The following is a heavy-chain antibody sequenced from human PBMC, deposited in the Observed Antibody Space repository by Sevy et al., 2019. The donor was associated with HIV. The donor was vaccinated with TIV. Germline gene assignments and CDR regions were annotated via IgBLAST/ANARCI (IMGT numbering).Heavy chain of an antibody. CDR2: ISYDGSYR. D-gene: IGHD3-16*01. CDR3: AKNRPPGGSYFSRHAMDV. CDR1: GFTFSTYD. V-gene: IGHV3-30*18. J-gene: IGHJ6*02. Sequence: GGSLRLSCAASGFTFSTYDMHWVRQAPGKGLEWVAIISYDGSYREYADSVRGGFSMSRDNSKNTMYLQMSGLSIEDTAVYYCAKNRPPGGSYFSRHAMDVWGRGTTVTVSS.